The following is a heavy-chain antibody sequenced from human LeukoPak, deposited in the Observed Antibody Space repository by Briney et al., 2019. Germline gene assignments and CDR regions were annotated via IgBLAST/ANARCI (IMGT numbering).Heavy chain of an antibody. CDR1: GFTFSIYG. CDR2: IRYDGSNK. D-gene: IGHD2-2*01. V-gene: IGHV3-30*02. J-gene: IGHJ4*02. CDR3: AKGRIVVVPAASDY. Sequence: GGSLRLSCAASGFTFSIYGMHWVRQAPGKGLEWVAFIRYDGSNKYYADSVKGRFTISRDNSKNTLYLQMNSLRAEDTAVYYCAKGRIVVVPAASDYWGQGTLVTVSS.